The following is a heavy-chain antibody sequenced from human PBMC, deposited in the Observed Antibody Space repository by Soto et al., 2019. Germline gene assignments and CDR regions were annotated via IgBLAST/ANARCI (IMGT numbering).Heavy chain of an antibody. D-gene: IGHD3-22*01. J-gene: IGHJ4*02. V-gene: IGHV1-69*13. CDR1: GGTFSSYA. CDR2: IIPIFGTA. Sequence: EASVKVSCKASGGTFSSYAISCVRQAPGQGLEWMGGIIPIFGTANYAQKFQGRVTITADESTSTAYMELSSLRSEDTAVYYCARGYYYDSSGYYPFDYWGQGTLVTV. CDR3: ARGYYYDSSGYYPFDY.